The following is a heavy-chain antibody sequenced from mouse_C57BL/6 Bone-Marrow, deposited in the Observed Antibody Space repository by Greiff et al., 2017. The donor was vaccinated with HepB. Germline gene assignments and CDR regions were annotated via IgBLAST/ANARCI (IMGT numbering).Heavy chain of an antibody. CDR2: IYPGGGYT. V-gene: IGHV1-63*01. CDR1: GYTFTNYW. CDR3: ARSPDGYYDY. J-gene: IGHJ2*01. Sequence: QVQLKESGAELVRPGTSVKMSCKASGYTFTNYWIGWAKQRPGHGLEWIGDIYPGGGYTNYNEKFKGKATLTADKSSSTAYMQFSSLTSEDSAIYYCARSPDGYYDYWGQGTTLTVSS. D-gene: IGHD2-3*01.